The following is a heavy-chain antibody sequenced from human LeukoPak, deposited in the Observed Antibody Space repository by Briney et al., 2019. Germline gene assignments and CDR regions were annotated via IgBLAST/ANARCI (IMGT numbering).Heavy chain of an antibody. J-gene: IGHJ5*02. D-gene: IGHD3-22*01. CDR2: INPNSGGT. V-gene: IGHV1-2*02. CDR3: ARLRFDYYDSSGPSNWFDP. CDR1: GYTFTGYY. Sequence: ASVKVSCKASGYTFTGYYMHWVRQAPGQGLEWMGWINPNSGGTNYAQKLQGRVTMTTDTSTSTAYMELRSLRSDDTAVYYCARLRFDYYDSSGPSNWFDPWGQGTLVTVSS.